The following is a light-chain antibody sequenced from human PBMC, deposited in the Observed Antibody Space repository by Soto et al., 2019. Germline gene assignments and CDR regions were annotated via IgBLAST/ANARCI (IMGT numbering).Light chain of an antibody. CDR3: TSWTTSTTMI. CDR1: SSDIGAYNF. V-gene: IGLV2-14*03. J-gene: IGLJ2*01. CDR2: DVN. Sequence: QSALTQPASVSGSPGQSINISCTGTSSDIGAYNFVSWYQQHPGKAPKLMLYDVNIRPSGVSNRFSGSKSGNTASLTISGLQAEDEADYYCTSWTTSTTMIFGGGTKLTVL.